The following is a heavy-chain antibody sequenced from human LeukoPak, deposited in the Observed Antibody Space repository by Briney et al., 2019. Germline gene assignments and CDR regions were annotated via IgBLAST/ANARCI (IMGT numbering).Heavy chain of an antibody. Sequence: GGSLRLSCAASGNYWMHWVRQVPGKGLVWVSHINSDGSWTSYADSVKGRFTISKDNAKNTVYLQMNSLRAEDTAVYYCVSFYEAYWGRGTLVTVSS. V-gene: IGHV3-74*01. CDR3: VSFYEAY. CDR2: INSDGSWT. CDR1: GNYW. D-gene: IGHD2/OR15-2a*01. J-gene: IGHJ4*02.